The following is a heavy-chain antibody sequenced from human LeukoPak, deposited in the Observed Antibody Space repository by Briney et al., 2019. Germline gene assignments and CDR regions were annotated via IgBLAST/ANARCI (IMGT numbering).Heavy chain of an antibody. Sequence: SETLSLTCAVYGGSFSGYYWSWIRQPPGKGLEWIGYIYYSGSTYYNPSLKSRVTISVDTSKNQFSLKLSSVTAADTAVYYCARDGYYYDSSGSRRGAFDIWGQGTMVTVSS. CDR1: GGSFSGYY. J-gene: IGHJ3*02. CDR3: ARDGYYYDSSGSRRGAFDI. D-gene: IGHD3-22*01. CDR2: IYYSGST. V-gene: IGHV4-34*09.